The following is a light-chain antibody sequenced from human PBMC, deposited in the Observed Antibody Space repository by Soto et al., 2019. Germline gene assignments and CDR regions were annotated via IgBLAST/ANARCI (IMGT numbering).Light chain of an antibody. Sequence: QSALTQPASVSGSPGQSITISCTGTSSDGGYSNYVSWYQQLPGKATKLMIYDVSDRPSGVSNRVSGSKSSSTASLTISGPQAEQVADYYCSSYPISSLYVFGTGTKLTVL. CDR2: DVS. V-gene: IGLV2-14*01. CDR3: SSYPISSLYV. J-gene: IGLJ1*01. CDR1: SSDGGYSNY.